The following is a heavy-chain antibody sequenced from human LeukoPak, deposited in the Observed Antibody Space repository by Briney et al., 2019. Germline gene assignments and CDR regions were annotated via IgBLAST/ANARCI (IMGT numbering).Heavy chain of an antibody. V-gene: IGHV3-21*01. Sequence: GGSLRLSCAASGFTFSSYSMNWVRQAPGKGLEWVSSISSSSSYIYYAYSVKGRFTISRDNAKNSLYLQMNSLRAEDTAVYYCAREEGYCSGGSCYLVGAFDIWGQGTMVTVSS. CDR3: AREEGYCSGGSCYLVGAFDI. CDR1: GFTFSSYS. J-gene: IGHJ3*02. D-gene: IGHD2-15*01. CDR2: ISSSSSYI.